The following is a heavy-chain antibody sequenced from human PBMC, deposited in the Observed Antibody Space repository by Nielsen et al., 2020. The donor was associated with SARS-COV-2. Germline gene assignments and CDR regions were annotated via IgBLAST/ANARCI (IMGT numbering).Heavy chain of an antibody. CDR1: GGSITSGDYF. D-gene: IGHD1-26*01. CDR3: VRVELLLEGVHWFDP. J-gene: IGHJ5*02. V-gene: IGHV4-30-4*01. CDR2: ISNSGST. Sequence: SETLSLTCTVSGGSITSGDYFWSWIRQPPGKGLEWIGYISNSGSTSYNPSLKSRLTISVDTSKNQFSLKLSSVTAADTAVYYCVRVELLLEGVHWFDPWGQGTLVTVSS.